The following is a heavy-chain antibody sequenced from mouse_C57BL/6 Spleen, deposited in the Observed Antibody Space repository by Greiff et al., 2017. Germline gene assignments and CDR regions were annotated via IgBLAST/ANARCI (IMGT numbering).Heavy chain of an antibody. D-gene: IGHD1-1*01. CDR3: ATTVVATYAMDY. Sequence: QVQLQQPGAELVMPGASVKLSCKASGYTFTSYWMHWVKQRPGQGLEWIGEIDPSDSYNNYNQKFKGKSTLTVDKSSSTAYMQLSSLTSEDSAVYYCATTVVATYAMDYWGQGTSVTVSS. CDR1: GYTFTSYW. CDR2: IDPSDSYN. V-gene: IGHV1-69*01. J-gene: IGHJ4*01.